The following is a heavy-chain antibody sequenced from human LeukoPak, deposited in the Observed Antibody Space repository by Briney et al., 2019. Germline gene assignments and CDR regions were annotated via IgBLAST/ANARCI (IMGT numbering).Heavy chain of an antibody. V-gene: IGHV4-39*01. D-gene: IGHD3-22*01. CDR3: ARHSYYDSSGSFDY. CDR2: IYYSGST. J-gene: IGHJ4*02. CDR1: GGSISSSSYY. Sequence: PSETLSLTCTVSGGSISSSSYYWGWIRQPPGKGLEWIGSIYYSGSTYYNPSLKSRVTISIDTSKNQFSLKLSSVTAADTAVYYCARHSYYDSSGSFDYWGQGTLVTVSS.